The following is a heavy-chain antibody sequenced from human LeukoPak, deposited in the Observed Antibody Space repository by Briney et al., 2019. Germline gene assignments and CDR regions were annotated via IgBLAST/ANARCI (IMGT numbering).Heavy chain of an antibody. D-gene: IGHD3-10*01. CDR2: IYHSGST. J-gene: IGHJ5*02. Sequence: SETLSLTCTVSGYSISSGYYWGWIRQPPGKGLEWIGSIYHSGSTYYNPSLKSRVTISVDTSKNRFSLKLSSVTAADTAVYYCARGLLWFGEDGLNWFDPWGQGTLVTVSS. V-gene: IGHV4-38-2*02. CDR3: ARGLLWFGEDGLNWFDP. CDR1: GYSISSGYY.